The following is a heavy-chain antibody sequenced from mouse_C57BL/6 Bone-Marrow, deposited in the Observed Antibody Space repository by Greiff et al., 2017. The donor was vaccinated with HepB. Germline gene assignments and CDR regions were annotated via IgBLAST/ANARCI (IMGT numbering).Heavy chain of an antibody. CDR2: IYPGDGDT. V-gene: IGHV1-80*01. Sequence: VQLQQSGAELVKPGASVKISCKASGYAFSSYWMNWVKQRPGKGLEWIGQIYPGDGDTNYNGKFKGKATLTADKSSSTAYMQLSSLTSEDSAVYFCARDSSGYLYYAMDYWGQGTSVTVSS. CDR1: GYAFSSYW. D-gene: IGHD3-2*02. CDR3: ARDSSGYLYYAMDY. J-gene: IGHJ4*01.